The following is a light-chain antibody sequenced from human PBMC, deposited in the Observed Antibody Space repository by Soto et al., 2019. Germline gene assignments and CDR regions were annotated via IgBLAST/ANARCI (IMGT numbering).Light chain of an antibody. Sequence: DIPMTQSPSSLSASVGDSVTITCRPSQNIDRFLHWYQHIPGKAPKLLIYDASNLQSGVPSRFTGSGSRTPFSLTISSLQPEDSATYYCQQTYSTLPTFGEGTKVE. V-gene: IGKV1-39*01. J-gene: IGKJ4*01. CDR3: QQTYSTLPT. CDR1: QNIDRF. CDR2: DAS.